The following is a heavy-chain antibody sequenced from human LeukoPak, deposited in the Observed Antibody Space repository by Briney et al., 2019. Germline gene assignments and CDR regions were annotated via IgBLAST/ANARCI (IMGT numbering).Heavy chain of an antibody. CDR1: GYRFANYW. V-gene: IGHV5-51*01. Sequence: GESLKTSCKGSGYRFANYWIGWVRQMPGKGLEWMGIIYPGDSGTRYSPSFQGQVTISADKSISTAYLQWSSLKASDTAMYYCASTARGWYGAFDYWGQGTPVTVSS. CDR3: ASTARGWYGAFDY. CDR2: IYPGDSGT. J-gene: IGHJ4*02. D-gene: IGHD6-19*01.